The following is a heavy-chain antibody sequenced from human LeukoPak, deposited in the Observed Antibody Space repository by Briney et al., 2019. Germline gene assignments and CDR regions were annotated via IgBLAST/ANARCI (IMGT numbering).Heavy chain of an antibody. CDR3: ARGGYGAHMG. Sequence: PGGSLRLSCAASGFSFSSFWMRWVRQVPGKGLVWVSGINSDGTTTGYADSVKGRFTISRDNAKNTVSLQMSSLRAEDTALYYCARGGYGAHMGWGQGTLVTVSS. V-gene: IGHV3-74*01. CDR1: GFSFSSFW. J-gene: IGHJ4*02. CDR2: INSDGTTT. D-gene: IGHD4-17*01.